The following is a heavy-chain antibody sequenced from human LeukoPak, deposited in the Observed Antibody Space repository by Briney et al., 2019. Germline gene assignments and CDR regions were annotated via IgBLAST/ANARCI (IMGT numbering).Heavy chain of an antibody. J-gene: IGHJ3*02. Sequence: ASVKVSCKASGYTFTSYYMHWVRQAPGQGLEWMGIINPSGGSTSYAQKFQGRVTMTRDTSTSTVYMELSSLRSEDTAVYYCASHPNGGSSGSSFDIWGQGTMVTVSS. CDR2: INPSGGST. V-gene: IGHV1-46*01. CDR3: ASHPNGGSSGSSFDI. D-gene: IGHD3-22*01. CDR1: GYTFTSYY.